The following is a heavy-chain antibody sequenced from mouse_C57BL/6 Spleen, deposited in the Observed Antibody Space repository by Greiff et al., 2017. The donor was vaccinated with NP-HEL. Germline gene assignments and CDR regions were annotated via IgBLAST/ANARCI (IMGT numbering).Heavy chain of an antibody. Sequence: EVQLQQSGPELVKPGASVKISCKASGYTFTDYYMNWVKQSHGKSLEWIGDINPNNGGTSYNQKFKGKATLTVDKSSSTAYMELRSLTSEDSAVYYCAKWEAQVIYAMDYWGQGTSVTVSS. CDR3: AKWEAQVIYAMDY. CDR1: GYTFTDYY. V-gene: IGHV1-26*01. J-gene: IGHJ4*01. D-gene: IGHD3-2*02. CDR2: INPNNGGT.